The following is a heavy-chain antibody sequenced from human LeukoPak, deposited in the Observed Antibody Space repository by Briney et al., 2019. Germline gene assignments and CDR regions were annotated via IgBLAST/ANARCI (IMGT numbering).Heavy chain of an antibody. CDR2: IIPILGIA. CDR1: GGTFSSYA. D-gene: IGHD6-13*01. V-gene: IGHV1-69*04. Sequence: GASVKVSCKASGGTFSSYAISWVRQAPGQGLEWMGRIIPILGIANYAQKFQGRVTITADKSTSTAYMELSSLRSEDTAVYYCARDYSGSFEFYPNYYYGMDVWGQGTTVTVSS. J-gene: IGHJ6*02. CDR3: ARDYSGSFEFYPNYYYGMDV.